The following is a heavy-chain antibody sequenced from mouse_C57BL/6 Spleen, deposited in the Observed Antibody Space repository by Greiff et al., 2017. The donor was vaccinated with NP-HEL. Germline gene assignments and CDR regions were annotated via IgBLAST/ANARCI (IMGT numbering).Heavy chain of an antibody. D-gene: IGHD2-2*01. Sequence: EVQLQQSVAELVRPGASVKLSCTASGFNIKNTYIHWVKQRPEQGLEWIGRIDPANGNTKYAPKFQGKATITADTSSNTAYLQLSSLTSEDTAIYYCAMEVTTGGDFDYWGQGTTLTVSS. CDR2: IDPANGNT. CDR3: AMEVTTGGDFDY. CDR1: GFNIKNTY. J-gene: IGHJ2*01. V-gene: IGHV14-3*01.